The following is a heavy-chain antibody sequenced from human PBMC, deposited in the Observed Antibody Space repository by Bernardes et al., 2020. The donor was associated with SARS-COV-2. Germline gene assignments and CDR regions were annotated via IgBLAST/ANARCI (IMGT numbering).Heavy chain of an antibody. CDR3: VRGTGFWSGGSCGWIDQ. J-gene: IGHJ5*02. CDR1: RGSVSFESNY. V-gene: IGHV4-61*01. CDR2: IYYPGSI. Sequence: SETLSLTCSVSRGSVSFESNYWTWIRQPTGKGLEWIGYIYYPGSINYNPSLKSRVTISVDTSKNQFSLKLTSVTAADTAVYYCVRGTGFWSGGSCGWIDQWGQGTLVGVSS. D-gene: IGHD2-15*01.